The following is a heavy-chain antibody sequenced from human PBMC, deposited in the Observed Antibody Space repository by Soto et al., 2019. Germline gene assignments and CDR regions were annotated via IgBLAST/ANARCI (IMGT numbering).Heavy chain of an antibody. CDR1: GGSISSYY. J-gene: IGHJ4*02. D-gene: IGHD6-13*01. V-gene: IGHV4-59*08. Sequence: SETLSLTCTVSGGSISSYYWSWIRQPPGKGLEWIGYIYYSGSTNYNPSLKSRVTISVDTSKNQFSLKLSSVTAADTAVYYCARLIAAARPPDYFDYWGQGTLVTVSS. CDR3: ARLIAAARPPDYFDY. CDR2: IYYSGST.